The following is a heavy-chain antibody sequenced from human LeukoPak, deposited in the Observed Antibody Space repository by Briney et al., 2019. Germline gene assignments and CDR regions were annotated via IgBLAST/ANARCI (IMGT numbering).Heavy chain of an antibody. CDR2: IYYSGST. Sequence: SETLSLTCTVSGGSISSYYWSWIRQPPGKGLEWIGYIYYSGSTNYNPSLKSRVTISVDTSKNQFSLKLSSVTAADTAVYYCARASFRITMVRGVYYYYYCMDVWGKGTTVTVSS. V-gene: IGHV4-59*01. CDR3: ARASFRITMVRGVYYYYYCMDV. CDR1: GGSISSYY. D-gene: IGHD3-10*01. J-gene: IGHJ6*03.